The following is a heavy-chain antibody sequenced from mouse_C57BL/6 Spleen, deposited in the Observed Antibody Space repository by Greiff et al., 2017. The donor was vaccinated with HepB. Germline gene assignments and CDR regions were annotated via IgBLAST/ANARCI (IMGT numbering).Heavy chain of an antibody. CDR2: IYPGSGST. J-gene: IGHJ4*01. D-gene: IGHD2-2*01. CDR1: GYTFTSYW. V-gene: IGHV1-55*01. CDR3: ARDGYDLGNYAMDY. Sequence: QVQLQQPGAELVKPGASVKMSCKASGYTFTSYWITWVKQRPGQGLEWIGDIYPGSGSTNYNEKFKSKATLTVDKPSSTAYMQLSSLTSEDSAVYYCARDGYDLGNYAMDYWGQGTSVTVSS.